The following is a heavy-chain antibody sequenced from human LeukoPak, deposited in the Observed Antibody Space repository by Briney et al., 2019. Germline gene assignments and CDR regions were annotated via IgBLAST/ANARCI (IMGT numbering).Heavy chain of an antibody. V-gene: IGHV3-74*01. CDR1: GCTISGFW. CDR3: IREVQVRASASLGL. D-gene: IGHD1-1*01. J-gene: IGHJ4*01. Sequence: WGSLRLSCAASGCTISGFWMHWVRQVPGEGLVWVARMNSAGTTINYADSVKGRFTNSRDNVRNTLHLQMNNLSLEDTAVYFCIREVQVRASASLGLWGRGTLVTVS. CDR2: MNSAGTTI.